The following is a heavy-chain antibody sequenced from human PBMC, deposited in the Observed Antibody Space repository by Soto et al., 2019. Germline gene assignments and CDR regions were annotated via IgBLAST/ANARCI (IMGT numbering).Heavy chain of an antibody. V-gene: IGHV5-10-1*01. Sequence: PGESLKISCKGSGYSFTSYWVSWVRQMPGKGLEWMGRIDPSDSYTNYSPSFQGHVTISADKSISTAYLQWSSLKASDTAMYYCARREGYSGPRTYPRGHGMDVWSQGTTVTVSS. J-gene: IGHJ6*02. CDR2: IDPSDSYT. CDR1: GYSFTSYW. CDR3: ARREGYSGPRTYPRGHGMDV. D-gene: IGHD5-12*01.